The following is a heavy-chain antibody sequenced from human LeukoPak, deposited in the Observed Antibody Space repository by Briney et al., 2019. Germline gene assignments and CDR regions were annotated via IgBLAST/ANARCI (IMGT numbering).Heavy chain of an antibody. Sequence: QPGGSLRLSCAASGFTFSNFAMSWVRQAPGKGLEWASAISGTGGNTFYTDSVTGRFTISRDNSKNTLYVQMNRLRAEDTAVYYCAKTGGYYDTSDLYRPDVFDIWGQGTVVTVSS. V-gene: IGHV3-23*01. CDR3: AKTGGYYDTSDLYRPDVFDI. J-gene: IGHJ3*02. CDR1: GFTFSNFA. CDR2: ISGTGGNT. D-gene: IGHD3-22*01.